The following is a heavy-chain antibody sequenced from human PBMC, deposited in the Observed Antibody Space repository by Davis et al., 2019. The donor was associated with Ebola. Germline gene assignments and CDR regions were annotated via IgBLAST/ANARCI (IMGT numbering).Heavy chain of an antibody. CDR1: GFTFSSYG. CDR3: ARWGGYCSGGSCQDY. D-gene: IGHD2-15*01. J-gene: IGHJ4*02. Sequence: SLMLSCAASGFTFSSYGMHWVRQAPGKGLEWVAVIWYDGSNKYYADSVKGRFTISKDNSKNTLYLQMNSLRAEDTAVYYCARWGGYCSGGSCQDYWGQGTLVTVPS. V-gene: IGHV3-33*01. CDR2: IWYDGSNK.